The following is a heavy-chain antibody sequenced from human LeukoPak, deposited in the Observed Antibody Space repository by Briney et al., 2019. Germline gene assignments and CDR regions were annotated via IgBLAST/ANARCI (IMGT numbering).Heavy chain of an antibody. CDR3: ARGWNSYGYSY. CDR2: ISSSSSYI. J-gene: IGHJ4*02. V-gene: IGHV3-21*01. CDR1: GFTFSSYS. D-gene: IGHD5-18*01. Sequence: KTGGSLRLSCAASGFTFSSYSMNWVRQAPGKGLEWGSSISSSSSYIYYADSVKGRFTISRDNAKDSLYLQMNSLRAEDTAVYYCARGWNSYGYSYWGQGTLVTVSS.